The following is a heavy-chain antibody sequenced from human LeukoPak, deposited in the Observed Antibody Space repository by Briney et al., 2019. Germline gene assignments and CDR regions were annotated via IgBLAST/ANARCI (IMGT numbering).Heavy chain of an antibody. CDR2: IYYTGST. Sequence: SETLSLTCTVSGGSISSSSYYWGWIRQPPGKGLDWIGYIYYTGSTYYNPSLKSRVTISVDTSKNQFSLKLSSVTAADTAVYYCARVAGYSSSITWARLDYWGQGTLVTVSS. CDR3: ARVAGYSSSITWARLDY. CDR1: GGSISSSSYY. D-gene: IGHD6-6*01. J-gene: IGHJ4*02. V-gene: IGHV4-39*07.